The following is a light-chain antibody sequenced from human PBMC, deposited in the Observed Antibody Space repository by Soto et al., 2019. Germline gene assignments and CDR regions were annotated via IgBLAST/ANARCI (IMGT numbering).Light chain of an antibody. CDR2: EAA. J-gene: IGLJ2*01. CDR1: RNDIGANNY. V-gene: IGLV2-14*01. Sequence: QSVLTQPASVSGSPGQSITISCTGTRNDIGANNYVSWYQHHPGKAPKILIYEAATRPSGVSHRLSGSKSGNTASLTISGRQAEYEADYFCTSYTSTSTLVFGGGTQLTV. CDR3: TSYTSTSTLV.